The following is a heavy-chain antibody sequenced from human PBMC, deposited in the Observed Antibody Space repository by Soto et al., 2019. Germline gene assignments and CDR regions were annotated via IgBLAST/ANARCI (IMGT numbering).Heavy chain of an antibody. J-gene: IGHJ5*02. CDR3: AREDITMVRGVIPWFDP. CDR1: GYTFTSYA. D-gene: IGHD3-10*01. CDR2: INAGNGNT. Sequence: VQLVQSGAEEKKPGASVKVSCKASGYTFTSYAMHWVRQAPGQRLEWMGWINAGNGNTKYSQKFQGRVTITRDTSASTAYMELSSLRSEDTAVYYCAREDITMVRGVIPWFDPWGQGTLVPVSS. V-gene: IGHV1-3*05.